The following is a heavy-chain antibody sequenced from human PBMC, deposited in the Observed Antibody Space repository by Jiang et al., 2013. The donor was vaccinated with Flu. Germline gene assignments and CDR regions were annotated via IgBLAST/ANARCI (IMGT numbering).Heavy chain of an antibody. CDR3: ARDRRITMIVVVITSPVGDAFDI. D-gene: IGHD3-22*01. V-gene: IGHV1-18*01. Sequence: SGAEVKKPGASVKVSCKASGYTFTSYGISWVRQAPGQGLEWMGWISAYNGNTNYAQKLQGRVTMTTDTSTSTAYMELRSLRSDDTAVYYCARDRRITMIVVVITSPVGDAFDIWGQGDNGHRLF. CDR1: GYTFTSYG. J-gene: IGHJ3*02. CDR2: ISAYNGNT.